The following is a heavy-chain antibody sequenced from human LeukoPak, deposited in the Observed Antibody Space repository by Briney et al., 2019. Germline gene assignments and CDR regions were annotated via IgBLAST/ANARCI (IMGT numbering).Heavy chain of an antibody. V-gene: IGHV4-59*01. D-gene: IGHD2-15*01. CDR1: GGSISSFY. Sequence: SETLSLTCTVSGGSISSFYWSWIRQPPGKGLECIGYIYYSGSTNYNPSLKSRVTISVDTSKNQFSLKLSSVTAADTAVYYCARSVEGYCSGGSCYSYYYYMDVWGKGTTVTVSS. CDR2: IYYSGST. CDR3: ARSVEGYCSGGSCYSYYYYMDV. J-gene: IGHJ6*03.